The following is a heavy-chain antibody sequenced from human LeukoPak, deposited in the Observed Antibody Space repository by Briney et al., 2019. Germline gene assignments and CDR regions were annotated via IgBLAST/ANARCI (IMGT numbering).Heavy chain of an antibody. Sequence: SVKVSCKASGGTFSSYAISWVRQAPGQGLEWMGGIIPIFGTANYAQKFQGRVTITTDESTSTAYMELSSLRSEDTAVYYCARDKRLLGHYYYMDVGGKGTTVTVSS. D-gene: IGHD3-10*01. CDR3: ARDKRLLGHYYYMDV. V-gene: IGHV1-69*05. CDR1: GGTFSSYA. J-gene: IGHJ6*03. CDR2: IIPIFGTA.